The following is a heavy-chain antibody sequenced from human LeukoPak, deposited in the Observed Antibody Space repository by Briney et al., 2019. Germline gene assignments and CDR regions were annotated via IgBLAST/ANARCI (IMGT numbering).Heavy chain of an antibody. CDR3: ARDHGVVVAAGYFDY. CDR2: ISSSSTI. CDR1: GFTFSSYS. Sequence: GGSLRLSCAASGFTFSSYSMNWVRQAPGKGLEWVSYISSSSTIYYADSVKGRFTISRDNAKNSLYLQMNSLRDEDTAVYYCARDHGVVVAAGYFDYWGQGTLVTVSS. V-gene: IGHV3-48*02. D-gene: IGHD2-15*01. J-gene: IGHJ4*02.